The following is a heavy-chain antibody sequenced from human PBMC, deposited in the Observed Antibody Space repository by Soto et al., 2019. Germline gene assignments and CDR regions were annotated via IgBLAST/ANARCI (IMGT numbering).Heavy chain of an antibody. CDR2: IGPTVDT. D-gene: IGHD3-22*01. V-gene: IGHV3-13*04. J-gene: IGHJ4*02. CDR3: ARAIGPTLFDY. Sequence: EVQLVESGGGLVQPGGSLRLSCSASGFTFSSYDMHWVRQGPGKGLEWVSAIGPTVDTYYAGSVKGRFTIYSENAKNSLYLQMNSLRAGYTGIYFCARAIGPTLFDYWGQGTLVTVSS. CDR1: GFTFSSYD.